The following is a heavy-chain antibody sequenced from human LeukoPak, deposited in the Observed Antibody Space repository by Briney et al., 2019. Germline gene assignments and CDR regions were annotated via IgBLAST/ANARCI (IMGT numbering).Heavy chain of an antibody. D-gene: IGHD6-13*01. V-gene: IGHV3-33*01. CDR3: ARDGYSSSFRLNWFDP. CDR1: GFTFSSYG. CDR2: IWYDGSNK. J-gene: IGHJ5*02. Sequence: PGGSLRLSCAASGFTFSSYGMHWVRQAPGKGLEWVAVIWYDGSNKYYADSVKGRFTISRDNSKNTLYLQMNSPRAEDTAVYYCARDGYSSSFRLNWFDPWGQGTLVTVSS.